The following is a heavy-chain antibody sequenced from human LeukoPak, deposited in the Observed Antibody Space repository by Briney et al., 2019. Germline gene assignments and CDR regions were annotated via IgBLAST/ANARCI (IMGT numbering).Heavy chain of an antibody. D-gene: IGHD6-6*01. Sequence: GASVKVSCKASGYTFTGYYMHWVRQAPGQGLEWMGWINPNSGGTNYAQKFQGRVTMTRDTSISTAYMELSRLRSDDTAVYYCAKEITGYSSSSEDYWGQGTLVTVSS. CDR1: GYTFTGYY. CDR3: AKEITGYSSSSEDY. V-gene: IGHV1-2*02. J-gene: IGHJ4*02. CDR2: INPNSGGT.